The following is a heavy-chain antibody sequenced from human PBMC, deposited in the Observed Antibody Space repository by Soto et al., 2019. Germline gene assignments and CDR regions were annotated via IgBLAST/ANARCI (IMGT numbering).Heavy chain of an antibody. D-gene: IGHD2-15*01. CDR2: ISSSGSGT. CDR3: ARAYSDAFDI. V-gene: IGHV3-11*01. CDR1: GFTFRDYY. J-gene: IGHJ3*02. Sequence: QVQLVESGGGLVKPGGSLRLSCAASGFTFRDYYMIWIRQAPGKGLEWVSYISSSGSGTYYGDSVKGRFTISRDNAKNSLFLQMNSLRAEDTAVYYCARAYSDAFDIWGQGTMVTVSS.